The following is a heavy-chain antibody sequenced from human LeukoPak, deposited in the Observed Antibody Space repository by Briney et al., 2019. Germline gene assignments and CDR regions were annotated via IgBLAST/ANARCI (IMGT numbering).Heavy chain of an antibody. CDR1: GYTFTGYY. CDR3: ARARIAVAGTPWFDP. D-gene: IGHD6-19*01. CDR2: INPNSGGT. Sequence: ASVKVSCKASGYTFTGYYMHWVRQAPEQGLEWMGWINPNSGGTNYAQKFQGRVTMTRDTSISTAYMELSRLRSDDTAVYYCARARIAVAGTPWFDPWGQGTLVTVSS. J-gene: IGHJ5*02. V-gene: IGHV1-2*02.